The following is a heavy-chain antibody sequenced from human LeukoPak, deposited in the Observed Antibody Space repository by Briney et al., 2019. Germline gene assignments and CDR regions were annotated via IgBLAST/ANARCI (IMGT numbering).Heavy chain of an antibody. CDR2: IKPDGSEK. D-gene: IGHD5-24*01. CDR3: ARGQYTDGLSY. Sequence: PGGSLRLSCAASGFTFSTYWMTWVRQAPGKGLEWVAIIKPDGSEKYYVDSVKGRFTISRDNAENPLFLQMNGLRPEDTAVFYCARGQYTDGLSYWGQGTLVTVSS. J-gene: IGHJ4*02. CDR1: GFTFSTYW. V-gene: IGHV3-7*03.